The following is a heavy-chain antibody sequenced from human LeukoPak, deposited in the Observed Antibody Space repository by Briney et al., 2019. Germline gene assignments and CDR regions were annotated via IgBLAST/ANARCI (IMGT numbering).Heavy chain of an antibody. J-gene: IGHJ6*03. Sequence: PGGSLRLSCEASGFTFSDPYMSWIRQAPGKGLECLSYISGSGTDINYADSVRGRFTISRDNAKNSLYLQMNSLRAEDTAVYYCARAHSRYYDFWSGSIYYYMDVWGKGTTVTVSS. CDR2: ISGSGTDI. CDR1: GFTFSDPY. D-gene: IGHD3-3*01. V-gene: IGHV3-11*06. CDR3: ARAHSRYYDFWSGSIYYYMDV.